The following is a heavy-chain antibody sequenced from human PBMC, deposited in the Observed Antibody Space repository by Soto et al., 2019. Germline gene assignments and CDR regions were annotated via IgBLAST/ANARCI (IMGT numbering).Heavy chain of an antibody. CDR1: GGSISSSSYY. J-gene: IGHJ4*02. D-gene: IGHD6-19*01. V-gene: IGHV4-39*01. CDR3: ARLIAVAEEPYFDY. Sequence: SETLSLTCTFSGGSISSSSYYLGWIRQPPGKGLEWIGSIYYSGSTYYNPSLKSRVTISVDTSKNQFSLKLSSVTAADTAVYYCARLIAVAEEPYFDYWGQGTLVTVSS. CDR2: IYYSGST.